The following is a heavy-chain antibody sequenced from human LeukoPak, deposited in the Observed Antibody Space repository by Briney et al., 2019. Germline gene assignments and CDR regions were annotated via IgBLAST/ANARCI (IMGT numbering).Heavy chain of an antibody. J-gene: IGHJ6*03. D-gene: IGHD5-18*01. CDR2: IYYSGST. CDR3: ARHKRGSGYSSGDVYYYYYYMDV. V-gene: IGHV4-59*01. Sequence: SETLSLTCTVSGGSISSYYWSWIRQPPGKGLEWIGYIYYSGSTNYSPSLKSRVTISVDTSKNQFSLKLSSVTAADTAVYYCARHKRGSGYSSGDVYYYYYYMDVWGKGTTVTVSS. CDR1: GGSISSYY.